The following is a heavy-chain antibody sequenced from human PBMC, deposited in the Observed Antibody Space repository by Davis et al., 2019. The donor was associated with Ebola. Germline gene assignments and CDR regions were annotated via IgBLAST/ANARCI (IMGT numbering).Heavy chain of an antibody. CDR2: IWYDGSNK. V-gene: IGHV3-33*01. D-gene: IGHD3-10*01. CDR1: GFTFSSYG. Sequence: GESLKISCAASGFTFSSYGMHWVRQAPGKGLEWVAVIWYDGSNKYYADSVKGRFTISRDNSKNTLYLQMNSLRAEDTAVYYCARDGGGWFGANYYYYYMDVWGKGTTVTVSS. CDR3: ARDGGGWFGANYYYYYMDV. J-gene: IGHJ6*03.